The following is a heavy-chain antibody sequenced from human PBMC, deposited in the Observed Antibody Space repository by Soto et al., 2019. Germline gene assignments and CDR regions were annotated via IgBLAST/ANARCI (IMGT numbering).Heavy chain of an antibody. J-gene: IGHJ1*01. CDR2: ISGSGGST. CDR1: GFTFSDYY. CDR3: AKDSLYFQH. Sequence: GGSLRLSCAASGFTFSDYYMSWIRQAPGKGLEWVSYISGSGGSTYYADSVKGRFTISRDNSKNTLYLQMNSLRAEDTAVYYCAKDSLYFQHWGQGTLVTVSS. V-gene: IGHV3-11*01.